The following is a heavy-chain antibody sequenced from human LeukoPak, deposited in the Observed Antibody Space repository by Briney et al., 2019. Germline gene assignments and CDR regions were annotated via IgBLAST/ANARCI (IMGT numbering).Heavy chain of an antibody. CDR2: IDWDDDE. Sequence: SGPTLVNPTQTLTLTCTFSGFSLSTSGMCVSWIRQPPGKALEWLARIDWDDDEYYSTSLKTRLTISKDTSKNQVVLTMTNMDPVDTATYYCARGPSGERISNWFDPWGQETLVTVSS. V-gene: IGHV2-70*11. CDR1: GFSLSTSGMC. J-gene: IGHJ5*02. D-gene: IGHD3-10*01. CDR3: ARGPSGERISNWFDP.